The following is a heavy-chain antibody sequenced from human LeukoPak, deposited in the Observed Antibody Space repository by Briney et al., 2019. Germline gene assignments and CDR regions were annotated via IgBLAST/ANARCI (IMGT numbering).Heavy chain of an antibody. CDR3: AKAPVTTCRGAFCYPFDY. V-gene: IGHV3-23*01. CDR1: GFTFGDYA. J-gene: IGHJ4*02. D-gene: IGHD2-15*01. Sequence: GGSLRLSCTASGFTFGDYAMSWVRQAPGKGLEWVSAISDTGNTYHADSVKGRFTISRDSSKNTLFLQMNRLRPEDAAVYYCAKAPVTTCRGAFCYPFDYWGLGTLVTVSS. CDR2: ISDTGNT.